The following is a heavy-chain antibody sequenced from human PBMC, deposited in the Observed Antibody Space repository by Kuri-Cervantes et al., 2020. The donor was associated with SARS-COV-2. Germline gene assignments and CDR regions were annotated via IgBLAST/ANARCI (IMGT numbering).Heavy chain of an antibody. CDR2: ISSSSSYI. V-gene: IGHV3-21*01. J-gene: IGHJ6*02. CDR3: ARMLRKYQLLQGAYYYYGMDV. Sequence: GESLKISCAASGFTFSSYSMNWVRQAPGKGLEWVSSISSSSSYIYYADSVKGRFTISRDNAKNTLYLQMNSLRAEDTAVYYCARMLRKYQLLQGAYYYYGMDVWGQGTTVTVSS. D-gene: IGHD2-2*01. CDR1: GFTFSSYS.